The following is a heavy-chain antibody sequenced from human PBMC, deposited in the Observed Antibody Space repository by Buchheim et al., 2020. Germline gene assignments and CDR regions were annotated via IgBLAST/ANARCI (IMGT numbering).Heavy chain of an antibody. CDR3: ARGKYSSSWYSY. J-gene: IGHJ4*02. CDR2: INHSGST. CDR1: GGSFSGYY. Sequence: QVQLQQWGAGLLKPSETLSLTCAVYGGSFSGYYWSWIRQPPGKGLEWIGEINHSGSTNYNPSLTSRVTIPVDTSKNQFSLKLSSVTAADTAVYYCARGKYSSSWYSYWGQGTL. D-gene: IGHD6-13*01. V-gene: IGHV4-34*01.